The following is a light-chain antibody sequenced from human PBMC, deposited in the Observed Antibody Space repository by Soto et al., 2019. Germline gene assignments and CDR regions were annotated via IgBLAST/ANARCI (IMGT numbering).Light chain of an antibody. V-gene: IGKV1-5*01. Sequence: DIQMTQSPSTLSASAGERVTITCRASQSISSWLAWYQQKPGKAPKLLIYDASSVESGVPSRFSGSGSGTEFTLTISSLQPDDFATYYCQHYNSYSEFSFGPGTKVDI. CDR2: DAS. CDR3: QHYNSYSEFS. J-gene: IGKJ3*01. CDR1: QSISSW.